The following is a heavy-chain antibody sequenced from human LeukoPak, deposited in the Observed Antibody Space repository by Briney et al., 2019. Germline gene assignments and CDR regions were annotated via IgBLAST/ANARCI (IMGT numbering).Heavy chain of an antibody. D-gene: IGHD1-26*01. CDR2: INPNSGGT. V-gene: IGHV1-2*02. Sequence: VASVKVSCKASGYTFTGYYMHWVRQAPGQGLEWMGWINPNSGGTNYAQKFQGRVTMTRDTSISTAYMELSRLRSDDTAVYYCAILSGIVGATDAFDIWGQGTMVTVSS. CDR1: GYTFTGYY. CDR3: AILSGIVGATDAFDI. J-gene: IGHJ3*02.